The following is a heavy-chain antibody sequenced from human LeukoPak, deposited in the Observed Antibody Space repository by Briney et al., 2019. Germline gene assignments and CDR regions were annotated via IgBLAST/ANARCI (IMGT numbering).Heavy chain of an antibody. CDR1: GYSISSGYY. V-gene: IGHV4-38-2*02. CDR2: IYHSGST. CDR3: ARDLGDSGVAY. Sequence: PSETLSLTCTVSGYSISSGYYWGWIRPPPGKGLEWIGSIYHSGSTYYNPSLKSRVTISVDTSKNQFSLKLRSVTAADTPVYYCARDLGDSGVAYWGQGTLVTVSS. J-gene: IGHJ4*02. D-gene: IGHD3-10*01.